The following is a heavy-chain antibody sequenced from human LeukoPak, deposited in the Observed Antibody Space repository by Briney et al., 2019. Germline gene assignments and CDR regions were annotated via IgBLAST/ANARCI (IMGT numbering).Heavy chain of an antibody. Sequence: SGPTLVKPTQTLTLTCTFSGFLLSTSGVGVGWIRQPPGKALEWLGIIYWDDDKRYSPSLKSRLTIPKDTSKNQAVLTMTNMDPVDTATYYCAHVYGEYGTSLDYWGQGTLVTVSS. V-gene: IGHV2-5*02. D-gene: IGHD4-17*01. CDR3: AHVYGEYGTSLDY. J-gene: IGHJ4*02. CDR1: GFLLSTSGVG. CDR2: IYWDDDK.